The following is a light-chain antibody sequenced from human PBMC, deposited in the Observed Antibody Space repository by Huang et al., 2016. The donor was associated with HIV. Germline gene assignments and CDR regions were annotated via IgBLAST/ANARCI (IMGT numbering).Light chain of an antibody. CDR2: GAS. J-gene: IGKJ3*01. CDR3: QQYGSSLFT. CDR1: QSVRSSY. V-gene: IGKV3-20*01. Sequence: EIVLTQSPGTLSLSPGERATLSCRASQSVRSSYLAWYQQKPGQAPSLLIHGASNRATGIPDRFSGSGSGTDFTLTISRLEPEDFAVYYCQQYGSSLFTFGPGTKVDIK.